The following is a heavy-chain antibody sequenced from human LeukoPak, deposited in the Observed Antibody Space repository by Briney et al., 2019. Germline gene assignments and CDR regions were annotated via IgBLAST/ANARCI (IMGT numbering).Heavy chain of an antibody. D-gene: IGHD2-2*01. CDR2: IKQDGSEK. CDR1: GFSFRNYW. CDR3: AKESPGYCTGTSCWDS. J-gene: IGHJ4*02. V-gene: IGHV3-7*05. Sequence: PGGSLRLSCAASGFSFRNYWMSWVRQAPGKGLEGVAHIKQDGSEKYYVDSVKGRFTISRDNAKNSLSLQMNSLRVEDTAVYYCAKESPGYCTGTSCWDSWGQGTLVTVSS.